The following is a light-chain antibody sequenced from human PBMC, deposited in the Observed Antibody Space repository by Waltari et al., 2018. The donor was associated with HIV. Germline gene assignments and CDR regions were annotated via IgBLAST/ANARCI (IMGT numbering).Light chain of an antibody. CDR1: STTIGITS. CDR2: TNN. V-gene: IGLV1-44*01. J-gene: IGLJ2*01. CDR3: EAWDDSLNGVV. Sequence: QSVLTQPPSASGTPGQRVTISCSGSSTTIGITSVNWYQQFPGTAPKPLIYTNNQRPSGVPKRFSASKSGTSASLAISRLQSEDEADYYCEAWDDSLNGVVFGGGTKLTVL.